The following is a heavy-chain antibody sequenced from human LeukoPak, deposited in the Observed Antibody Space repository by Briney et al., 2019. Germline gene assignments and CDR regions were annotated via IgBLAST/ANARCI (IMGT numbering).Heavy chain of an antibody. V-gene: IGHV3-7*03. Sequence: GGSLRLSCAASGFTFSSYWMSWVRQAPGKGLEWVANIKQDGSEKYYVDSVKGRFTISRDNSKNTLYLQMNSLRAEDTAVYYCAKVEIAVAVSYFDYWGQGTLVTVSS. CDR1: GFTFSSYW. D-gene: IGHD6-19*01. CDR3: AKVEIAVAVSYFDY. CDR2: IKQDGSEK. J-gene: IGHJ4*02.